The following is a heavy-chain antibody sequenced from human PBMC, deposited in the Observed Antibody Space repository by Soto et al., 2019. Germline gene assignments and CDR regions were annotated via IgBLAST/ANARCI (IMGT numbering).Heavy chain of an antibody. CDR3: ARVLTGYYSVFSAFDI. V-gene: IGHV4-59*01. J-gene: IGHJ3*02. Sequence: SETLSLTCTVSGGSISSYYWSWIRQPPGKGLEWIGYIYYSGSTNYNPSLRSRVTISVDTSKNQFSLKLSSVTAADTAVYYCARVLTGYYSVFSAFDICGQGTMVTVSS. D-gene: IGHD3-9*01. CDR2: IYYSGST. CDR1: GGSISSYY.